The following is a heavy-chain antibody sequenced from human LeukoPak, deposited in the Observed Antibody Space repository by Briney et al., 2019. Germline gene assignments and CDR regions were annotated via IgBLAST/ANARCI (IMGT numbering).Heavy chain of an antibody. J-gene: IGHJ4*02. CDR2: ISSSSSYI. V-gene: IGHV3-21*01. D-gene: IGHD6-6*01. CDR1: GFTFSSYS. CDR3: AKDLSSSSDPGKDY. Sequence: GGSLRLSCAASGFTFSSYSMNWVRQAPGKGLEWVSSISSSSSYIYYADSVKGRFTISRDNAKNSLYLQMNSLRAEDTAVYYCAKDLSSSSDPGKDYWGQGTLVTVSS.